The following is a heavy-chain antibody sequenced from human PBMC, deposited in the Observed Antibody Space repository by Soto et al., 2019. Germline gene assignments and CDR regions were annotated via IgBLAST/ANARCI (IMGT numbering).Heavy chain of an antibody. V-gene: IGHV1-18*01. CDR1: GYTFTSYG. CDR2: ISAHNGNT. D-gene: IGHD1-1*01. Sequence: QVHLVQSGAEVKKPGASVKVSCKASGYTFTSYGITWVRQAPGQGFEWLGWISAHNGNTDYAQKPQGRVIVTRDTSTSTAYMELRSLRSDDTAVYYCARGRYGDYWGQGALVTVSS. CDR3: ARGRYGDY. J-gene: IGHJ4*02.